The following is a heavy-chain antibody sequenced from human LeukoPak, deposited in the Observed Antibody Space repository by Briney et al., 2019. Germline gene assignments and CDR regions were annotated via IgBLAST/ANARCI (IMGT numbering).Heavy chain of an antibody. J-gene: IGHJ4*02. CDR3: AGSLEQGYSSGWYRDY. Sequence: SETLSLTCTVSGGSISSYCWSWIRQPPGKGLEWIGYIYYSGSTNYNPSLKSRVTISVDTSKNQFSLKLSSVTAADTAVYYCAGSLEQGYSSGWYRDYWRQGTLVPVSS. CDR2: IYYSGST. D-gene: IGHD6-19*01. V-gene: IGHV4-59*08. CDR1: GGSISSYC.